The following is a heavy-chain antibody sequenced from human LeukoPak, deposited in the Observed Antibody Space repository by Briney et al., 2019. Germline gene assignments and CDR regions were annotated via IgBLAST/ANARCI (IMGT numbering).Heavy chain of an antibody. CDR2: IRTKANNSAP. CDR3: PRAESSGWPHFDY. J-gene: IGHJ4*02. D-gene: IGHD6-19*01. V-gene: IGHV3-73*01. CDR1: GFTFSSFA. Sequence: PGGSLKLSCAASGFTFSSFAVHWVRQASGMGLEWVANIRTKANNSAPVYAASVKGRFTVFRDDSKNTAYLQMNSLETQDTAVYYCPRAESSGWPHFDYWGQGTLVTVSS.